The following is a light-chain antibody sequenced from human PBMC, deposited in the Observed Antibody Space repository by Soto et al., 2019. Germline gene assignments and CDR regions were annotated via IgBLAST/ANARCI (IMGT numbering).Light chain of an antibody. CDR2: GAS. CDR3: QQYGSSPLT. Sequence: EIVLTQSPGTLSLSPGEGATLSCRASQSVSSYLAWYQQKVGQAPRLLIYGASSRATGTPARFSGGGSGTDFTLTINRLEAEDFGVYFCQQYGSSPLTFGGGTKVEIK. J-gene: IGKJ4*01. V-gene: IGKV3-20*01. CDR1: QSVSSY.